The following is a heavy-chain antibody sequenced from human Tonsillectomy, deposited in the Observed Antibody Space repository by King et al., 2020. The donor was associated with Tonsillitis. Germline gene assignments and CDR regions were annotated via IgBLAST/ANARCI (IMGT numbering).Heavy chain of an antibody. D-gene: IGHD1-1*01. Sequence: VQLVESGGGVVQPGRSLTLSCAASGFTFSTYVMHWVRQAPGKGLEWVALIWYDGSDKYYADSVKGRFTISRDNSKNTLYLLMNSLRAEYTAVYYCARELLEAGYDFDLWGQGTMVTVSS. CDR1: GFTFSTYV. J-gene: IGHJ3*01. CDR3: ARELLEAGYDFDL. CDR2: IWYDGSDK. V-gene: IGHV3-33*08.